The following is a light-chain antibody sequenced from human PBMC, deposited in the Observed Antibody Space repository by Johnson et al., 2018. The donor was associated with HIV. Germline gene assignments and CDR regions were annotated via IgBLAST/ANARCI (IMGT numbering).Light chain of an antibody. J-gene: IGLJ1*01. CDR2: ENN. V-gene: IGLV1-51*02. CDR3: GTWVSSLSKGV. Sequence: QSVLTQPPSVSAAPGQKVTISCSGSSSDIGKNYVSWYQQLPGTAPKLLVYENNKRPSGIPDRFSGSKSGTSATLAITGLQAGDEADYYCGTWVSSLSKGVFGTGTKVTVL. CDR1: SSDIGKNY.